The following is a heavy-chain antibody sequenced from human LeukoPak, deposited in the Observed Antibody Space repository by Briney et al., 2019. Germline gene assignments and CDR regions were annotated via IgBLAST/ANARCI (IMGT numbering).Heavy chain of an antibody. V-gene: IGHV3-30*18. J-gene: IGHJ4*02. CDR3: AKYGSGSFDYFDY. CDR1: GFTFSGYG. CDR2: ISYDGNNK. Sequence: GGSLRLSCAASGFTFSGYGMHWVRQAPGKGVEWVAIISYDGNNKYYADSVKGRFTISRDNSKNTLYLQMNSLRAEDTAVYYCAKYGSGSFDYFDYWGQGTLVTVSS. D-gene: IGHD3-10*01.